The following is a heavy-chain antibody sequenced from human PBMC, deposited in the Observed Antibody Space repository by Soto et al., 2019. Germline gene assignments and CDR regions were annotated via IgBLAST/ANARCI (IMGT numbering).Heavy chain of an antibody. Sequence: VKISCKGSGYSFTSYWISWVRQMPGKGLEWMGRIDPSDSYTNYSPSFQGHVTISADKSISTAYLQWSSLKASDTAMYYCARRRYYYDSSGYYARFDYWGQGTLVTVSS. J-gene: IGHJ4*02. V-gene: IGHV5-10-1*01. CDR2: IDPSDSYT. CDR3: ARRRYYYDSSGYYARFDY. CDR1: GYSFTSYW. D-gene: IGHD3-22*01.